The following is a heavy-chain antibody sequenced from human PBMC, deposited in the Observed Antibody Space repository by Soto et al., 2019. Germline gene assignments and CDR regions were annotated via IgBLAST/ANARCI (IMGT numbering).Heavy chain of an antibody. V-gene: IGHV3-66*01. CDR3: ARGLYSGWHYFDY. J-gene: IGHJ4*02. CDR2: IYSGGST. Sequence: EVQLVESGGGLVQPGGSLRLSCAASGFTVSSNYMSWVRQAPGKGLEWVSVIYSGGSTYYADSVKGRFTLSRDNSKNTLFLQMNSLRAEDTAVYYCARGLYSGWHYFDYWGQGTLVTVSS. D-gene: IGHD5-12*01. CDR1: GFTVSSNY.